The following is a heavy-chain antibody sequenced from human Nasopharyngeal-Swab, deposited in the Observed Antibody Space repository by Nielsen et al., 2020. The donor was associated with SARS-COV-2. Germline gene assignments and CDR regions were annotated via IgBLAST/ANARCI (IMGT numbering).Heavy chain of an antibody. CDR2: IVVGSGYT. Sequence: SVKVSCKASGFTFTSSAVQWVQQARGQRLEWIGWIVVGSGYTTYAQRFQERVTITRDMSTSTAYMEVSSLRSEDTAVYFCAADLQTTMAHWYFDLWGRGTLVTVSS. CDR3: AADLQTTMAHWYFDL. V-gene: IGHV1-58*01. D-gene: IGHD1/OR15-1a*01. CDR1: GFTFTSSA. J-gene: IGHJ2*01.